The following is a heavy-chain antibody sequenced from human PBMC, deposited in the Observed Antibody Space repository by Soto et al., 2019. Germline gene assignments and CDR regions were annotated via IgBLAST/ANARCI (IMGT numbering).Heavy chain of an antibody. D-gene: IGHD2-15*01. V-gene: IGHV1-3*04. CDR3: AKDHCHGGTCYDDAFDI. Sequence: QLQFVQSGAEVKKPGASVKVSCKASGNTLNDYSFHWVRQAPGLRLEWMGWINTGTGDTRYSQKFQGRVTITRDTSATIVYMELSGLASEDTAVYYCAKDHCHGGTCYDDAFDIWGQGTTVTVSS. CDR1: GNTLNDYS. CDR2: INTGTGDT. J-gene: IGHJ3*02.